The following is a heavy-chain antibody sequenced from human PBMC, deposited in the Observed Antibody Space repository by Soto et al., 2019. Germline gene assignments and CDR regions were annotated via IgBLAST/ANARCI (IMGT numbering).Heavy chain of an antibody. V-gene: IGHV3-21*01. CDR2: ISSSSSYI. CDR1: GFTFSSYS. CDR3: ARGAVAGHFDY. Sequence: EVQLVESGGGLVKPGGSLRLSCAASGFTFSSYSMNWVRQAPGKGLEWVSSISSSSSYIYYADSVKGRFTISRDNAKNSLYLQMNSLRAEDTTVYYCARGAVAGHFDYWGQGTLVTVSS. J-gene: IGHJ4*02. D-gene: IGHD6-19*01.